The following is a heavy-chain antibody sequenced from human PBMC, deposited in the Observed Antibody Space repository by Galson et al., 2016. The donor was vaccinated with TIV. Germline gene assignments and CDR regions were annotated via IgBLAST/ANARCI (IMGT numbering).Heavy chain of an antibody. Sequence: SVKVSCKASGYTFSKYGVSWVRQAPGQGLEWMGWISAYSGDTNYAQKLQGRVTMTTDTSTSTAYMDLRSLRSDDTAVYSCTRDRGSMTMILVVDYYFGMDVWGQGTTVTVSS. D-gene: IGHD3-22*01. CDR2: ISAYSGDT. CDR3: TRDRGSMTMILVVDYYFGMDV. V-gene: IGHV1-18*04. CDR1: GYTFSKYG. J-gene: IGHJ6*02.